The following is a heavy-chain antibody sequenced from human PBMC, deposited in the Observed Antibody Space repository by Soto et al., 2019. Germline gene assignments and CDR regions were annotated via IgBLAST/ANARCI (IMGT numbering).Heavy chain of an antibody. CDR3: ARSPYYDILTGYYRQIQYYFDY. CDR2: IYYSGST. CDR1: GGSISSYY. J-gene: IGHJ4*02. V-gene: IGHV4-59*01. D-gene: IGHD3-9*01. Sequence: KRSETLSLTCTVSGGSISSYYWSWIRQPPGKGLEWIGYIYYSGSTNYNPSLKSRVTISVDTSKNQFSLKLSSVTAADTAVYYCARSPYYDILTGYYRQIQYYFDYWGQGTLVTVSS.